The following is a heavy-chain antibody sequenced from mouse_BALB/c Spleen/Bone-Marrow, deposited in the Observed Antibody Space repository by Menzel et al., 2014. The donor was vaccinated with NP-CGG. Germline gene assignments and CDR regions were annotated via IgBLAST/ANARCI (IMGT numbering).Heavy chain of an antibody. V-gene: IGHV4-1*02. Sequence: EVKLVESGGGLVQPGRSLKLSCAASGFDFSRYWMSWVRQAPGKGLEWIGKINPDSSTINYTPSLKDKFIISRDNAKNTLYLQMSKVRSEDTALYYCARLLYYGYFDSWGQGTTLTVSS. CDR1: GFDFSRYW. D-gene: IGHD1-1*01. J-gene: IGHJ2*01. CDR3: ARLLYYGYFDS. CDR2: INPDSSTI.